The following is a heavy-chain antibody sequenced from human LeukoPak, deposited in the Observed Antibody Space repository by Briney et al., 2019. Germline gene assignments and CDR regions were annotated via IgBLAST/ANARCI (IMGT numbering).Heavy chain of an antibody. CDR2: INPNSGGT. CDR3: ARDQQLMWVTDIYYYYYYYMDV. Sequence: ASVKVSCKASGYTFTGYYMHWVRQAPGQGLEWMGWINPNSGGTNYAQKFQGRVTMTRDTSISTAYMELSRLRSGDTAVYYCARDQQLMWVTDIYYYYYYYMDVWGKGTTVTVSS. V-gene: IGHV1-2*02. CDR1: GYTFTGYY. D-gene: IGHD1-1*01. J-gene: IGHJ6*03.